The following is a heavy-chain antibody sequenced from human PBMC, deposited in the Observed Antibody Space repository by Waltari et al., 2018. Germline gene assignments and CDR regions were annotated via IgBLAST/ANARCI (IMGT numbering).Heavy chain of an antibody. CDR3: ARTDGDYLGAFHI. V-gene: IGHV4-38-2*01. CDR2: IYHSGNT. D-gene: IGHD4-17*01. J-gene: IGHJ3*02. CDR1: GYFISSHYY. Sequence: QVQLQESGPGLVKPSETLSLTCAVSGYFISSHYYWAWIRQPPGKGLEWIGSIYHSGNTYYNPSLKSRVTMSVDTSKNQFSVKLSSVTAADTAVYYCARTDGDYLGAFHIWGQGTMVTVSS.